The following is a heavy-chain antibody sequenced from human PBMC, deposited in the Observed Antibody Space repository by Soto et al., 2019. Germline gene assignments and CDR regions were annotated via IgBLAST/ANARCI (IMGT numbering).Heavy chain of an antibody. D-gene: IGHD5-18*01. J-gene: IGHJ4*02. CDR3: AKDPHTYSYDSPYYFDY. Sequence: PGGSLRLSCAASGFTFSSYGMHWVRQAPGKGLERVAVISYDGSNKYYADSVKGRFTIFRDNSKNTLYLQMNSLRAEDTAVYYCAKDPHTYSYDSPYYFDYWGQGTLVTVS. CDR2: ISYDGSNK. CDR1: GFTFSSYG. V-gene: IGHV3-30*18.